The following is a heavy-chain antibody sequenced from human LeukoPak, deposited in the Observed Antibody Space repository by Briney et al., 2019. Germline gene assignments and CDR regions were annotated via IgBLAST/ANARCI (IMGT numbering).Heavy chain of an antibody. CDR2: IIPMFGTA. V-gene: IGHV1-69*06. J-gene: IGHJ4*02. D-gene: IGHD3-16*02. Sequence: SMKVSCKASGATFKTFAISWVRQGPGQGLEWMGSIIPMFGTADYAQKFQGRVTITADTSTSTVFMELTSLQSEDTAVYYCARGMQGELSFFPFDHWGQGALVTVSS. CDR1: GATFKTFA. CDR3: ARGMQGELSFFPFDH.